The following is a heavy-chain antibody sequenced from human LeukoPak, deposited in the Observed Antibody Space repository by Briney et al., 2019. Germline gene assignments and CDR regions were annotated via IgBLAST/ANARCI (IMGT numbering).Heavy chain of an antibody. CDR3: ARDVAGGMATMLYY. Sequence: GASVKVSCKVSGYTLTELSMHWVRQAPGQGLEWMGGIIPIFGTANYAQKFQGRVTITADESTSTAYMELSSLRSEDTAVYYCARDVAGGMATMLYYWGQGTLVTVSS. D-gene: IGHD5-24*01. J-gene: IGHJ4*02. CDR2: IIPIFGTA. V-gene: IGHV1-69*13. CDR1: GYTLTELS.